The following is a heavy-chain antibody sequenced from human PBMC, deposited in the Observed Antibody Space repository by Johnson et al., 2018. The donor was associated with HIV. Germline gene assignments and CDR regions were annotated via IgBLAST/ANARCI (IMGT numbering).Heavy chain of an antibody. V-gene: IGHV3-66*01. CDR3: AKDWADQDSFDI. D-gene: IGHD3-16*01. J-gene: IGHJ3*02. CDR1: GITVGTNY. CDR2: IFSVGDV. Sequence: VQLVESGGGLVQPGGSLRLSCAASGITVGTNYMSWVRQAPGKGLAWVSAIFSVGDVYYADYVKGGFTISRDNPKNTFYLQMNSLRAEDTAIDYCAKDWADQDSFDIWGQGTMVTVSS.